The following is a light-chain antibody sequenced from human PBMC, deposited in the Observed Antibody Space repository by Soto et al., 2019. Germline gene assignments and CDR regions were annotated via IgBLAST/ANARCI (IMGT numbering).Light chain of an antibody. CDR1: QSISSW. J-gene: IGKJ1*01. V-gene: IGKV1-5*01. CDR2: DAS. CDR3: QQYISYLPWT. Sequence: DIQMTQSPSTLSASVGDRVTITCRASQSISSWLAWYQQKPGKAPKLLIYDASSLESGVPSRFSGSGSGTEFTLTISSLQPDDFATYYCQQYISYLPWTFGQGTKVEIK.